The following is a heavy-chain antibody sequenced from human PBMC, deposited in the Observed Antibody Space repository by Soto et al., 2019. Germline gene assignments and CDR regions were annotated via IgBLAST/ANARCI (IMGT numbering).Heavy chain of an antibody. Sequence: QVRLVESGGGVVQPGRSLRLSCTASGFSFSSYAMYWFRQPPGKGLEWEAVISHDGINKHYADSVKGRVTVFRDNSNHSLDLQLNSLRGEDTAMYYCARDMYSSDYFVKWFEPWGQGTLVTVSS. CDR2: ISHDGINK. V-gene: IGHV3-30-3*01. J-gene: IGHJ5*02. CDR3: ARDMYSSDYFVKWFEP. D-gene: IGHD6-19*01. CDR1: GFSFSSYA.